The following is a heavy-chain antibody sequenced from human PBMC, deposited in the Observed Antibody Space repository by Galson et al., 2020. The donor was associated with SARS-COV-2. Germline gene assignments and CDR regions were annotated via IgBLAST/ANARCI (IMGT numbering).Heavy chain of an antibody. J-gene: IGHJ4*02. D-gene: IGHD3-22*01. CDR3: ARVVLRSWALDY. Sequence: GGSLRLSCAASGFTFSSYGMHWVRQAPGKGLEWAAVIWYDGSNKYYADSVKGRFTISRDNSKNTLYLQMNSLRAEDTAVYYCARVVLRSWALDYWGQGTLVTVSS. V-gene: IGHV3-33*01. CDR2: IWYDGSNK. CDR1: GFTFSSYG.